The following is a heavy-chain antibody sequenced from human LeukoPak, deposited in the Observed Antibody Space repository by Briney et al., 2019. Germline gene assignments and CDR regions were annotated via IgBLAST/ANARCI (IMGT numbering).Heavy chain of an antibody. CDR1: GFTFSSYS. J-gene: IGHJ3*02. CDR3: ARGTRFLEWLVAFDI. D-gene: IGHD3-3*01. CDR2: ISSSSSYI. V-gene: IGHV3-21*01. Sequence: GGSLRLSCAASGFTFSSYSMNWVRQAPGKGLEWVSSISSSSSYIYYADSVKGRFTISRDNAKNSLYLQMNSLRAEDTAVYYCARGTRFLEWLVAFDIWGQGTMVTVSS.